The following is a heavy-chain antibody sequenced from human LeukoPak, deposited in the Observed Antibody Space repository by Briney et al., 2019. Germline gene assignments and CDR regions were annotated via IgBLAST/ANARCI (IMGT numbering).Heavy chain of an antibody. V-gene: IGHV1-18*01. D-gene: IGHD3-10*01. Sequence: GASVKVSCKASGYTFTSYGISWVRQAPGQGLEWMGWISAYNGNTNYAQKLQGRGTMTTDTSPSTAYMELRSLRSDDTAVYYCARVVGSGSYYYYYYMDVWGKGTTVTVSS. J-gene: IGHJ6*03. CDR1: GYTFTSYG. CDR2: ISAYNGNT. CDR3: ARVVGSGSYYYYYYMDV.